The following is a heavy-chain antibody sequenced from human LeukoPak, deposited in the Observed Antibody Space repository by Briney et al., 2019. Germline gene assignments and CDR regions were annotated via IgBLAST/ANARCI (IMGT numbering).Heavy chain of an antibody. CDR3: ARGGYYYGMDV. V-gene: IGHV1-2*02. Sequence: ASVKVSCKTSGYTFTGYYMFWVRQAPGQGLEWMAWINPNSGGTNYAQRFQGRVTLTRDTSIATAYMELSSLKSDDTAVYFCARGGYYYGMDVWGQGTTVTVSS. CDR1: GYTFTGYY. J-gene: IGHJ6*02. CDR2: INPNSGGT.